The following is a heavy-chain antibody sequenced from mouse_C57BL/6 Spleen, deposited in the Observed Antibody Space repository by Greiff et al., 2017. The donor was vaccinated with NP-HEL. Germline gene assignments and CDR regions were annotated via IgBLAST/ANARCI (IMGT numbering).Heavy chain of an antibody. V-gene: IGHV2-2*01. CDR2: IWSGGST. CDR1: GFSLTSYG. Sequence: VKLMESGPGLVQPSQSLSITCTVSGFSLTSYGVHWVRQSPGKGLEWLGVIWSGGSTDYNAAFISRLSISKDNSKSQVFFKMNSLQADDTAIYYCARKGVMITGGADYAMDYWGQGTSVTVSS. D-gene: IGHD2-4*01. CDR3: ARKGVMITGGADYAMDY. J-gene: IGHJ4*01.